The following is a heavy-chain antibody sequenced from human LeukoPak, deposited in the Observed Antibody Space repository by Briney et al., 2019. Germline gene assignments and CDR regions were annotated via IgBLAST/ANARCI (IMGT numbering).Heavy chain of an antibody. CDR3: ARQRNGHDYVWGSYRLDYFDY. CDR1: GDSVSSNSAA. Sequence: SQTLSLTCAISGDSVSSNSAAWNWIRQSPSRGLEWLGRTYYRSKWYNDYAVSVKSRITINPDTSKNQFSLKLSSVTAADTAVYYCARQRNGHDYVWGSYRLDYFDYWGQGTLVTVSS. D-gene: IGHD3-16*02. J-gene: IGHJ4*02. V-gene: IGHV6-1*01. CDR2: TYYRSKWYN.